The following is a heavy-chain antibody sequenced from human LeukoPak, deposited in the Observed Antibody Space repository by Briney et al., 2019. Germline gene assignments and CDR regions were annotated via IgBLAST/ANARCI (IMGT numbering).Heavy chain of an antibody. D-gene: IGHD3-9*01. CDR3: ASQYYDILTGYYHSFDY. CDR1: GFTFSSYE. J-gene: IGHJ4*02. CDR2: ISSSGSTI. Sequence: PGGSLRLSCAASGFTFSSYEMNWVRQAPGKGLEWVSYISSSGSTIYYADSVKGRFTISRDNAKNPLNLQMNSLRAEDTAVYYCASQYYDILTGYYHSFDYWGQGTLVTVSS. V-gene: IGHV3-48*03.